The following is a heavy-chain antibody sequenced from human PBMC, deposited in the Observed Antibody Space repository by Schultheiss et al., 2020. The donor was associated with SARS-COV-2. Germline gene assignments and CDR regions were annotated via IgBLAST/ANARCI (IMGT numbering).Heavy chain of an antibody. CDR3: ARGWYYFGMDA. CDR2: IYTSGST. CDR1: GGSISSGSYY. V-gene: IGHV4-61*02. D-gene: IGHD2-15*01. J-gene: IGHJ6*02. Sequence: SQTLSLTCTVSGGSISSGSYYWSWIRQPAGKGLEWIGRIYTSGSTNYNPSLKSRVTMSVDTSKKQFSLKLTSVSAADTAVYFCARGWYYFGMDAWGQGTTVTVSS.